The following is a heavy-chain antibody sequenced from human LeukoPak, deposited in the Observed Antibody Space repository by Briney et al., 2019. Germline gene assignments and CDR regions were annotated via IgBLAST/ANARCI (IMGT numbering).Heavy chain of an antibody. CDR2: IIPIFGTA. J-gene: IGHJ4*02. D-gene: IGHD6-13*01. Sequence: WASVKVSCKASGGTFSSYAISWVRQAPGQGLEWMGGIIPIFGTANYAQKFQGRVTITADKSTSTAYMELSSLRSEDTAVYYCARHSSSWYQRARYFDYWGQGTLVTVSS. CDR1: GGTFSSYA. CDR3: ARHSSSWYQRARYFDY. V-gene: IGHV1-69*06.